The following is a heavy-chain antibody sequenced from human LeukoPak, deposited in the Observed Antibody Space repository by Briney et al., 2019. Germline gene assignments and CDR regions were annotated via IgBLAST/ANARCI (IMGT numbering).Heavy chain of an antibody. CDR1: GSSFTTYW. Sequence: GESLKISGKASGSSFTTYWIAWVRQMPGKGLEWMGSIYPGDSDTKYSPSFQGQVTISADKSITTAYLQWSSLKASDTAIYYCAVNYGSSSYSYDYWGQGILVTVSS. V-gene: IGHV5-51*01. CDR3: AVNYGSSSYSYDY. CDR2: IYPGDSDT. J-gene: IGHJ4*02. D-gene: IGHD3-22*01.